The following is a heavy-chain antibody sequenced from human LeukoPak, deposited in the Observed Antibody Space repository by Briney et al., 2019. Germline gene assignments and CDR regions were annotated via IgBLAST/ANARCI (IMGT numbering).Heavy chain of an antibody. V-gene: IGHV1-69*06. Sequence: ASVKVSCKASGYTFTSYAMNWVRQAPGQGLEWMGGIIPIFGTANYAQKFQGRVTITADKSTSTAYMELSSLRSEDTAVYYCARVLGYSYGHGYFDYWGQGTLVTVSS. CDR2: IIPIFGTA. D-gene: IGHD5-18*01. J-gene: IGHJ4*02. CDR1: GYTFTSYA. CDR3: ARVLGYSYGHGYFDY.